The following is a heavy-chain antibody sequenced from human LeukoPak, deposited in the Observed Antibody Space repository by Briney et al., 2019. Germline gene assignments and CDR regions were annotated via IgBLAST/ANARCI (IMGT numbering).Heavy chain of an antibody. J-gene: IGHJ3*02. CDR2: ISDSGGST. V-gene: IGHV3-23*01. Sequence: GGSLRLSCAASGFTFSSYAMSWVRQAPGKGLEWVSAISDSGGSTYYADSVKGRFTISRDNSKNTPYLQMNSLRAEDTAVYYCAKDLAREGSGDAFDIWGQGTMVTVSS. D-gene: IGHD3-10*01. CDR3: AKDLAREGSGDAFDI. CDR1: GFTFSSYA.